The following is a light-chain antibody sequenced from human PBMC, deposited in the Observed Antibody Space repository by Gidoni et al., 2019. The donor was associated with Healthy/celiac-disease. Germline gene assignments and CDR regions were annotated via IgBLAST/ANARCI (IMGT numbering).Light chain of an antibody. Sequence: DIVMTQSPDSLAVSLGERATINCKSSQSVLYSSNNKNYLALYQQKPGQPPKLLIYWASTRESGVPDRFSGSGSGTDFTLTISSLQAEDVAVYYCQQYYSTPETFGPGTKVEIK. CDR3: QQYYSTPET. V-gene: IGKV4-1*01. J-gene: IGKJ3*01. CDR2: WAS. CDR1: QSVLYSSNNKNY.